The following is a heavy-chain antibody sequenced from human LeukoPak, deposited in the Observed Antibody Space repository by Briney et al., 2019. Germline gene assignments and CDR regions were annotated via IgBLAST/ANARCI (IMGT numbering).Heavy chain of an antibody. CDR3: ARGLAAAGTFWFDP. CDR2: IYYSGGT. CDR1: GGSISSGGYY. J-gene: IGHJ5*02. V-gene: IGHV4-31*03. Sequence: PSETLSLTCTVSGGSISSGGYYWSWIRQHPGKGLEWIGYIYYSGGTYYNPSLKCRVTISVDTSKNQFSLRLSSVTAADTAVYYCARGLAAAGTFWFDPWGQGTLVTVSS. D-gene: IGHD6-13*01.